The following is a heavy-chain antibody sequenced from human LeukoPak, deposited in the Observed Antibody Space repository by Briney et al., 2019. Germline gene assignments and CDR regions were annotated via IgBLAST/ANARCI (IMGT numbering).Heavy chain of an antibody. Sequence: GALVKVSCKASGYTFTNYDINWVRQATGQGLEWMGWMNPNSGNTGSAQKFQGRVMMTRDISISTAYMELSSLRSEDTAVYYCARGPTYDLWSGDSYSYYYMDVWGKGTTVAVSS. V-gene: IGHV1-8*01. J-gene: IGHJ6*03. CDR3: ARGPTYDLWSGDSYSYYYMDV. CDR1: GYTFTNYD. D-gene: IGHD3-3*01. CDR2: MNPNSGNT.